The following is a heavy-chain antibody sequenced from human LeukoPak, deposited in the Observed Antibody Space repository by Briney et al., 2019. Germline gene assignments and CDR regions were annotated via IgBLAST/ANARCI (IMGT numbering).Heavy chain of an antibody. J-gene: IGHJ4*02. CDR1: GYTFTGYY. CDR3: ASSSTVTTAFDY. D-gene: IGHD4-11*01. V-gene: IGHV1-2*02. CDR2: INPNSGGA. Sequence: ASVKVSCKASGYTFTGYYMHWVRQAPGQGLEWMGWINPNSGGANYAQKFQGRVTMTRDTSISTAYMELSRLRSDDTAVYYCASSSTVTTAFDYWGQGTLVTVSS.